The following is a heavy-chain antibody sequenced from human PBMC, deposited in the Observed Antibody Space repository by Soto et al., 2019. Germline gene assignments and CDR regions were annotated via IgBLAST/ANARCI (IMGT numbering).Heavy chain of an antibody. Sequence: GGSLRRSCAASGFTFSSYEMNWVRQAPGKGLEWVSYISSSASTIYYTDSVKGRFTISRDNAKNSLYLQMNSLRAEDTAVYYCAIGAGTYLRYWGQGTLVTVSS. CDR2: ISSSASTI. CDR3: AIGAGTYLRY. D-gene: IGHD1-1*01. CDR1: GFTFSSYE. J-gene: IGHJ4*02. V-gene: IGHV3-48*03.